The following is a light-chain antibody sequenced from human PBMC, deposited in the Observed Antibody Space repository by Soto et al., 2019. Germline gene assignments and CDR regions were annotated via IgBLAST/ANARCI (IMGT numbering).Light chain of an antibody. CDR1: QSVSFNY. Sequence: EIVLTQSPGTLSLSPGERATLSCGASQSVSFNYLAWYQQKVGLAPRLLIYDASRMATGTPDRFSGSGSGTDFPLTISRLEPEDFAVYVCQQYGSSPYTFGQGTNLEIK. J-gene: IGKJ2*01. V-gene: IGKV3D-20*01. CDR2: DAS. CDR3: QQYGSSPYT.